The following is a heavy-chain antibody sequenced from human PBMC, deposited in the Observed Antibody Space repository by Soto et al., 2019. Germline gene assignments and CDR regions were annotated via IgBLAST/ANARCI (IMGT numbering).Heavy chain of an antibody. J-gene: IGHJ6*02. CDR2: IIPISGTA. Sequence: QVQLVQSGAEVKKPGSSVKVSCKASGGTFSSYAISWVRQAPGQGLEWMGGIIPISGTANYAQKFQGRVTINAEESTSTAYMELSSLRSEDTAAYYCARSQGSSTSLEIYYYYYYGMDVWGQGTTVTVSS. CDR1: GGTFSSYA. V-gene: IGHV1-69*01. CDR3: ARSQGSSTSLEIYYYYYYGMDV. D-gene: IGHD2-2*01.